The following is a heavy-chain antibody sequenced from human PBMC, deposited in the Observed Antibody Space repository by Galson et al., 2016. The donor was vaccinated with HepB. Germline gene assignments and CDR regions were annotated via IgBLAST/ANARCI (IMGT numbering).Heavy chain of an antibody. CDR2: ISGAGGTT. D-gene: IGHD3-10*01. CDR1: GFTFRYYA. CDR3: AKEGGGDGGPNYGS. Sequence: SLRLSCASSGFTFRYYAMTWVRRAPGKGLEWVSDISGAGGTTHYADSVKGRFTISRDNSRDTLYLQMDRLRAADTAVYYCAKEGGGDGGPNYGSWGQGTLVTVSS. J-gene: IGHJ5*02. V-gene: IGHV3-23*01.